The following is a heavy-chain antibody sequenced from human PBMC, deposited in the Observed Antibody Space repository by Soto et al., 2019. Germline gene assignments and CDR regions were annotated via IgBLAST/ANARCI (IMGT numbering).Heavy chain of an antibody. CDR1: VYSITTYD. CDR3: ARYSNNWFQTEGMDV. CDR2: IDTSGNT. Sequence: SETLSLTCPVSVYSITTYDWIWLRQPAGKGLEWIGRIDTSGNTNYNPSLKSRVTMSVDTSKKQFSLKLTSVTAADTAVYYCARYSNNWFQTEGMDVWGQGTTVTVS. D-gene: IGHD6-13*01. V-gene: IGHV4-4*07. J-gene: IGHJ6*02.